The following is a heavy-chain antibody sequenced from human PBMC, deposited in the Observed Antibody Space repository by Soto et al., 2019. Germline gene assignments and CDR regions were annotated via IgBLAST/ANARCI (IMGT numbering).Heavy chain of an antibody. CDR3: ARENYDYVWGSYRPFDY. Sequence: EVQLVESGGGLVQPGGSLRLSCAASGFTFSSYWMSWVRQAPGKGLEWVANIKQDGSEKYYVDSVKGRFTISRDNAKNSLYLQMNSLRAEDTAVYYCARENYDYVWGSYRPFDYWGQGTLVTVSS. CDR1: GFTFSSYW. V-gene: IGHV3-7*04. J-gene: IGHJ4*02. D-gene: IGHD3-16*02. CDR2: IKQDGSEK.